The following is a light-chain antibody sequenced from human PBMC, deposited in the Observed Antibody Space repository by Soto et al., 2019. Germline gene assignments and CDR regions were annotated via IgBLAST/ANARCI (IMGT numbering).Light chain of an antibody. J-gene: IGKJ4*01. CDR2: GAS. CDR3: QQYGSSPPLT. Sequence: EIVLTQSPGTLCLSPKERATLPCRASQSISSSYFGWYQQKPGQSPRLLIYGASNRATGIPDRFSGSGSGTDFTLTISRLEPEDFAVYYCQQYGSSPPLTFGGGSKV. V-gene: IGKV3-20*01. CDR1: QSISSSY.